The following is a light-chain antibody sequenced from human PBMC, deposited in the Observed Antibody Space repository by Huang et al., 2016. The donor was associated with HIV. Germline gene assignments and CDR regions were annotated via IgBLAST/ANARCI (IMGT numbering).Light chain of an antibody. V-gene: IGKV3-15*01. CDR2: GSS. J-gene: IGKJ4*01. CDR3: HQYNNWLLS. CDR1: RSVSTN. Sequence: EIVMTQSPATLSVSPGQRVTLSCRANRSVSTNLAWYQQRHGQAPRLLIYGSSTRAPRIPARFSGSGSGTDLSLTISSLQSEDCALYYCHQYNNWLLSFGGGTRV.